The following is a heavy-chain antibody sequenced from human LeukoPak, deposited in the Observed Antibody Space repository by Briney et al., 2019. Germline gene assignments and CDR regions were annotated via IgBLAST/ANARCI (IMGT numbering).Heavy chain of an antibody. J-gene: IGHJ4*02. CDR3: ARGVVIDGSYFDY. D-gene: IGHD3-3*01. V-gene: IGHV4-30-2*01. CDR2: IYHSGSP. CDR1: GGSISSGGYC. Sequence: SETLSLTCTVSGGSISSGGYCWNWIRQPPGKGLEWIGYIYHSGSPYYNPSLKSRVTISLDRSKNQFSLKLSSVTAADTAVYYCARGVVIDGSYFDYWGQGTLVTVSA.